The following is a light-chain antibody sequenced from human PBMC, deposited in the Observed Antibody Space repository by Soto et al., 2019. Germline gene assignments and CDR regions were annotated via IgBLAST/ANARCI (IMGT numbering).Light chain of an antibody. V-gene: IGLV2-8*01. J-gene: IGLJ3*02. CDR3: SSYAGSNNLV. CDR2: KVS. CDR1: SSDVGGYNY. Sequence: QSALIQPPSASGSPGQSVTISCTGTSSDVGGYNYVSWYQQHPGKAPKVTIYKVSKRPSGVPDRFSGSKSGNTASLTVSGLQAEDEADYYCSSYAGSNNLVFGGGTQLTVL.